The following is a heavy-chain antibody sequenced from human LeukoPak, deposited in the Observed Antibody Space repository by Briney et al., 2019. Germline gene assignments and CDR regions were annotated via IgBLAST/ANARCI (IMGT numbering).Heavy chain of an antibody. Sequence: GGSLRLSCAVSGFIFSSYWMTWVRQAPGKGLEWVANIKEDGSEKYYVESVKGRFSISRDNAKNSLYLQMNSLRAEDTAVYYCGRAMGAAGHELPVDYWGQGILVTGSS. V-gene: IGHV3-7*01. J-gene: IGHJ4*02. CDR1: GFIFSSYW. CDR2: IKEDGSEK. CDR3: GRAMGAAGHELPVDY. D-gene: IGHD6-13*01.